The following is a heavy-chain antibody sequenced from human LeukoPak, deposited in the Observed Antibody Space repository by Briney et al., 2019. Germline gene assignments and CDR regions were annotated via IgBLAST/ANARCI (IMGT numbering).Heavy chain of an antibody. V-gene: IGHV3-23*01. CDR1: GFTFSRYA. J-gene: IGHJ4*02. CDR2: ISGGGSYT. CDR3: AKMGGDIVVVVTASGLFDY. Sequence: GGSLRLSCAASGFTFSRYAMSWVRQAPGKGLEWVSGISGGGSYTYYADSVKGRFTISRDNFMTTLYLQINSLRDEDTAVYYCAKMGGDIVVVVTASGLFDYWGQGTLVTVSS. D-gene: IGHD2-15*01.